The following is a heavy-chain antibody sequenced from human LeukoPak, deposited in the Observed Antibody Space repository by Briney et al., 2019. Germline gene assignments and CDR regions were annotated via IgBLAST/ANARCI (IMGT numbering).Heavy chain of an antibody. D-gene: IGHD3-16*02. CDR2: ISYDGSNK. J-gene: IGHJ5*02. CDR1: GFTFSSYA. V-gene: IGHV3-30*18. Sequence: GGSLRLSCAASGFTFSSYAMSWVRQAPGKGLEWVAVISYDGSNKYYADSVKGRFTISRDNSKNTLYLQMNSLRAEDTAVYYCAKDKVAVIPNWFDPWGQGTLVTISS. CDR3: AKDKVAVIPNWFDP.